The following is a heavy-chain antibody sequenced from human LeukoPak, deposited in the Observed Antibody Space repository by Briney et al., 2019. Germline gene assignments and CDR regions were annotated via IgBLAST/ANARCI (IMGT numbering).Heavy chain of an antibody. CDR2: INHSGST. Sequence: SETLSLTCAVYGGSFSGYYWSWIRQPPGKGLEWIGEINHSGSTNYNPSLKSRVTISVDTSKNQFSLKLSSVTAADTAVYYCARVGYDFWSGYRRKYYFDYWGQGTLVTVSS. D-gene: IGHD3-3*01. J-gene: IGHJ4*02. V-gene: IGHV4-34*01. CDR3: ARVGYDFWSGYRRKYYFDY. CDR1: GGSFSGYY.